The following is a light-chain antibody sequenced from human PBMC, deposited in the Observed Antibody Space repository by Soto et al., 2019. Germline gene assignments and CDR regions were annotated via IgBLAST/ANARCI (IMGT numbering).Light chain of an antibody. V-gene: IGLV1-44*01. Sequence: QSVLTQPPSASGTPGQRVTISCSGSSSNIGSTTVSWYQQLPRTAPKLLIYSNNQRPSGVPDRFSGSKSGTSASLAISGLQYEDEAHYYCAAWDDSLNGPVFGGGTKLTVL. CDR1: SSNIGSTT. CDR3: AAWDDSLNGPV. J-gene: IGLJ2*01. CDR2: SNN.